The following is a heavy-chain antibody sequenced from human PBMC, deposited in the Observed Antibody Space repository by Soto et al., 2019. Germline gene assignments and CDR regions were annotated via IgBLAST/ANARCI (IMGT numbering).Heavy chain of an antibody. CDR2: ISSSGSTI. D-gene: IGHD4-17*01. CDR3: ARESATVNHLFDY. V-gene: IGHV3-11*01. J-gene: IGHJ4*02. Sequence: PGGSLRLRSAASEFTFSDYYMSWIRQAPGKGLEWVSYISSSGSTIYYADSVKGRFTISRDNAKNSLYLQMNSLRAEDTAVYYCARESATVNHLFDYWGQGTLVTVSS. CDR1: EFTFSDYY.